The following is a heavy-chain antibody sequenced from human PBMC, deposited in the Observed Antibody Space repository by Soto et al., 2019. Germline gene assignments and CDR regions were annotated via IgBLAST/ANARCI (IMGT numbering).Heavy chain of an antibody. Sequence: GGSLRLSCAASGFTFSSYAMHWVRQAPGKGLEWVAVISYDGSNKYYADSVKGRFTISRDNSKNTLYLQMNSLRAEDTAVYYCAREASYYYDSSGFDSWGQGTRVTVSS. CDR2: ISYDGSNK. D-gene: IGHD3-22*01. J-gene: IGHJ4*02. V-gene: IGHV3-30-3*01. CDR3: AREASYYYDSSGFDS. CDR1: GFTFSSYA.